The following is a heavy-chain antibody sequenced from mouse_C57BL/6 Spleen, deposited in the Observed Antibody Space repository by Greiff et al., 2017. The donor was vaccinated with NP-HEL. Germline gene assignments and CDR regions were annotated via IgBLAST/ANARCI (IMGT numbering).Heavy chain of an antibody. CDR2: IYPGDGDT. CDR3: AGYGNYNFDY. CDR1: GYAFSSSW. D-gene: IGHD2-1*01. Sequence: QVQLQQSGPELVKPGASVKISCKASGYAFSSSWMNWVKQRPGKGLEWIGRIYPGDGDTNYNGKFKGKATLTADKSSSTAYMQLSSLTSEDSAVYFCAGYGNYNFDYWGQGTTLTVSS. J-gene: IGHJ2*01. V-gene: IGHV1-82*01.